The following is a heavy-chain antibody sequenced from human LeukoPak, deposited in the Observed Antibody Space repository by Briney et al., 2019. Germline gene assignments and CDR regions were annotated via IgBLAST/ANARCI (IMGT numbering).Heavy chain of an antibody. J-gene: IGHJ4*02. CDR3: ARVVGDGYNYPYYFDY. CDR1: GGSFSDYY. V-gene: IGHV4-34*01. CDR2: INHGGST. D-gene: IGHD5-24*01. Sequence: SETLSLTCAVSGGSFSDYYWSWIRQPPGKGLEWIGEINHGGSTNYNPSLKSRVTMSVDTSKNQFSLKLSSVTAADTAVYYCARVVGDGYNYPYYFDYWGQGTLVTVSS.